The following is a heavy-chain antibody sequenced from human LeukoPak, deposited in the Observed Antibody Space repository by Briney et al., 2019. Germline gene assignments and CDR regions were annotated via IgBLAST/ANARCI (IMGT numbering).Heavy chain of an antibody. Sequence: GGSLRLSCVASGFTFSSYSMHWVRQAPGKRLVWVSRIFVDGSSTSYADSVKGRFTISRDNTKNTLYLQMSSLRDDDTAVYYCARAGASYAMDVWGQGTTVTVSS. CDR2: IFVDGSST. V-gene: IGHV3-74*01. D-gene: IGHD1-14*01. CDR1: GFTFSSYS. J-gene: IGHJ6*02. CDR3: ARAGASYAMDV.